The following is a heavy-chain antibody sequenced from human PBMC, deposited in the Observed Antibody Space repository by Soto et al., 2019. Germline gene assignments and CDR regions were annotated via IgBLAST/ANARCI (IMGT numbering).Heavy chain of an antibody. Sequence: PGGSLRLSCAASGFTFSDYYMSWIRQAPGKGLEWVSYISSSSSYTNYADSVKGRFTISRDNAKNSLYLQMNSLRAEDTAVYYCARDGGGDFWSGYYPSYYYYYYGMDVWGQGTTVTVSS. CDR1: GFTFSDYY. D-gene: IGHD3-3*01. CDR2: ISSSSSYT. J-gene: IGHJ6*02. CDR3: ARDGGGDFWSGYYPSYYYYYYGMDV. V-gene: IGHV3-11*06.